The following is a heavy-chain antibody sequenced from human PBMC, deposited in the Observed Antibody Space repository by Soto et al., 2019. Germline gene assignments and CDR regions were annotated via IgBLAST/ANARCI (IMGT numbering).Heavy chain of an antibody. D-gene: IGHD3-22*01. CDR2: IYFSGST. CDR1: GGSVSSGSYY. J-gene: IGHJ6*02. Sequence: QVQLQESGPGLVKPSETLSLTCTVSGGSVSSGSYYGSWIRQPPGKGLEWIGYIYFSGSTNYNPSLKSRVTISVDTSKNQFSLKLSSVTAADTSVYYCARDGLEYGMDVWGQGTTVTVSS. CDR3: ARDGLEYGMDV. V-gene: IGHV4-61*01.